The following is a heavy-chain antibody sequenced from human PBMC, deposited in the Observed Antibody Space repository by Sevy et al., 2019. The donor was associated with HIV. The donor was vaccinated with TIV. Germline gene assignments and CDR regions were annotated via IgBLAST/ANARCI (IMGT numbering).Heavy chain of an antibody. CDR2: ISGSGGST. CDR3: AGISSIVVVVHV. CDR1: GFIFSGYV. Sequence: GGSLRLSCATSGFIFSGYVMSWVRQAPGKGLEWVSGISGSGGSTYYADSVKGRFTISRDNSKKTLYLEMNSLRVEDTAVYYCAGISSIVVVVHVWRQGTMVTVSS. D-gene: IGHD2-2*01. J-gene: IGHJ3*01. V-gene: IGHV3-23*01.